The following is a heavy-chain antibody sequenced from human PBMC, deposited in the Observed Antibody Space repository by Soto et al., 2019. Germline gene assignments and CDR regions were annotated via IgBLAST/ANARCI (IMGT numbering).Heavy chain of an antibody. CDR2: IYHGGST. D-gene: IGHD3-22*01. V-gene: IGHV4-38-2*01. Sequence: XVTLCLTGAVSGYSISSGYYWCWLRQPPGKGLEWIRSIYHGGSTYYNPSLNSRVTLSIDMTNNHVSLILNSVTAADTAVYYCARVGPWVPYYYDSSPYTFENWFDPWGQGTLVTAPQ. J-gene: IGHJ5*02. CDR3: ARVGPWVPYYYDSSPYTFENWFDP. CDR1: GYSISSGYY.